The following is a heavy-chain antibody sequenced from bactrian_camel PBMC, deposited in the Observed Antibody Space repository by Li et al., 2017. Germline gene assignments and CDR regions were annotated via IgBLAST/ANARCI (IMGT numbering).Heavy chain of an antibody. V-gene: IGHV3S53*01. J-gene: IGHJ6*01. CDR1: GNTYT. Sequence: HVQLVESGGGSVEDGGSLRLSCAGSGNTYTMGWFRQAPGEEPEGVAGIDSDGTSRYSDPVKGRFIISQDNAKNTVYLQMNNLTLEDTAQYYCAPGLCNLDSVPSYARGMFGYWGLSTQVTVS. CDR3: APGLCNLDSVPSYARGMFGY. D-gene: IGHD1*01. CDR2: IDSDGTS.